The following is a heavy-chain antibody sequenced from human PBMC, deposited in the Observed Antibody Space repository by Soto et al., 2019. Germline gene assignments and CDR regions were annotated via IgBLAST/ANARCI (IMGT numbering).Heavy chain of an antibody. J-gene: IGHJ6*02. Sequence: GGALRLSFAAPGFAFSSYAMTWVRPGPGEGLEWVSALSGSGATTYYADSVKGRFTISRDNSKNTLSLEMNSLRAEDTAVYYCAKPPESSSTFYYYGLDVWGQGTTVTVSS. CDR3: AKPPESSSTFYYYGLDV. D-gene: IGHD2-2*01. V-gene: IGHV3-23*01. CDR1: GFAFSSYA. CDR2: LSGSGATT.